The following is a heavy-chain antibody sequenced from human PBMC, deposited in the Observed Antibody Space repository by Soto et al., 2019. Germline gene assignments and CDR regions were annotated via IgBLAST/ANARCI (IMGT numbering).Heavy chain of an antibody. CDR1: GFTLSSYW. CDR3: ERSHLGGFDS. Sequence: GGSLRLSCAASGFTLSSYWMSWVRQAPGKGLEWVANIKQDGSEKYYVDSVKGRFTISRDNAKNSLYLQMNSLRAEDTAVYYCERSHLGGFDSWGQGTLVTVSS. J-gene: IGHJ4*02. V-gene: IGHV3-7*01. D-gene: IGHD3-16*01. CDR2: IKQDGSEK.